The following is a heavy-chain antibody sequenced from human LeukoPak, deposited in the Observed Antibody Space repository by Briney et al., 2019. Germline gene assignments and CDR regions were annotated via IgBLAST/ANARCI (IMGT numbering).Heavy chain of an antibody. CDR1: GGTYSCYA. CDR3: AIAVAGGDDY. Sequence: SDTVSCMASGGTYSCYAISWVRPAPRQGLEWMGRLIPIFGTANYAQKLQGKGTITTDDSTTPAYTALRSLRSDEQAVYYVAIAVAGGDDYWGQGTLVTVSS. J-gene: IGHJ4*02. D-gene: IGHD6-19*01. CDR2: LIPIFGTA. V-gene: IGHV1-69*05.